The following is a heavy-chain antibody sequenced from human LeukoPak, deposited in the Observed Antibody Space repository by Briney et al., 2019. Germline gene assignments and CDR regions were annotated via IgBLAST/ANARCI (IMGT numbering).Heavy chain of an antibody. V-gene: IGHV6-1*01. CDR3: ARGLGLLWFGELRYYYYYMDV. Sequence: SQTLSLTCAISGDSVSGNSAAWNWIRQSPSRGLEWLGRTYYRSKWYNDYAVSVKSRITINPDTSKNQFSLQLNSVTPEDTAVYYYARGLGLLWFGELRYYYYYMDVWGKGTTVTVSS. CDR1: GDSVSGNSAA. J-gene: IGHJ6*03. CDR2: TYYRSKWYN. D-gene: IGHD3-10*01.